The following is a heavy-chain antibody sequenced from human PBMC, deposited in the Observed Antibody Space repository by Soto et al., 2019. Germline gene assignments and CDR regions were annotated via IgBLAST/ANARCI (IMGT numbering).Heavy chain of an antibody. D-gene: IGHD3-22*01. CDR3: ARVDYYDSSGYYGY. Sequence: QVQLVQSGAEVKKPGASVKVSCKASGYTFTIYGISWVRQAPGQGLEWMGWISGYNGNTDYAQNLQDRVTLTTDASTSSVDIELRSLRSDDTAGYYCARVDYYDSSGYYGYWGQGTLITVSS. V-gene: IGHV1-18*04. CDR2: ISGYNGNT. CDR1: GYTFTIYG. J-gene: IGHJ4*02.